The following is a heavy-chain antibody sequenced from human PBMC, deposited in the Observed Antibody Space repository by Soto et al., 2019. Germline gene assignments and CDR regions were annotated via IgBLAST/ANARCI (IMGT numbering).Heavy chain of an antibody. Sequence: EVQLVESGGGLVQPGGSLRLSCAASGFTFSSYWMSWVRQAPGKGLEWVATIKQDGSDKYYVDSVKGRFTISRDNAKNSLYLQMNSLRAEDTAVYYCARYCSGGSCYPYYYYYYIDVWGKGTTVTVSS. V-gene: IGHV3-7*01. D-gene: IGHD2-15*01. J-gene: IGHJ6*03. CDR2: IKQDGSDK. CDR3: ARYCSGGSCYPYYYYYYIDV. CDR1: GFTFSSYW.